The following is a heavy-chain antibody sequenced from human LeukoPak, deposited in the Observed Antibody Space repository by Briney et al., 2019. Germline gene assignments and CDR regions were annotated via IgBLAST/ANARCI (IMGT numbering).Heavy chain of an antibody. CDR1: GFTFSNAW. Sequence: GGSLRLSCAASGFTFSNAWMSWVRQAPGKGLEWVGRIKSKTDGGTTDYAAPVKGRFTISRDDSKNTLYLQMNSLKTEDTAVYYCTTNDYSNYPTDYWGQGTLVTVSS. D-gene: IGHD4-11*01. J-gene: IGHJ4*02. V-gene: IGHV3-15*01. CDR3: TTNDYSNYPTDY. CDR2: IKSKTDGGTT.